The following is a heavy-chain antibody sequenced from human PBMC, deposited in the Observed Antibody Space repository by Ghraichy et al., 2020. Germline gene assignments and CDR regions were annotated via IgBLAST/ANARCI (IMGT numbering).Heavy chain of an antibody. CDR1: GFTFSRYW. CDR3: ARQGFGVPFDY. Sequence: GSLNISCAASGFTFSRYWKTWVRQAPGKGLEWVANIKHDSSEKYYVDSVKGRFTISRDDAKNTLFLQMNSLRAEDTALYYCARQGFGVPFDYWGQGTLVTVSS. CDR2: IKHDSSEK. V-gene: IGHV3-7*03. J-gene: IGHJ4*02. D-gene: IGHD3-16*01.